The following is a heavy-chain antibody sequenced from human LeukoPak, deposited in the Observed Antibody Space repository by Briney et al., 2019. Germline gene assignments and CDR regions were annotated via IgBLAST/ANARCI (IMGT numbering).Heavy chain of an antibody. V-gene: IGHV4-34*01. CDR3: ARKSPRYSSGWFWTVFDH. J-gene: IGHJ4*02. Sequence: SETLSLTCAVYGGSFSGYYWSWIRQPPGKGLEWIGEINHSGSTNYNPSLKSRVTISVDTSKNQFSLKLSSVTAADTAVYYCARKSPRYSSGWFWTVFDHWGQGTLVTVSS. D-gene: IGHD6-19*01. CDR2: INHSGST. CDR1: GGSFSGYY.